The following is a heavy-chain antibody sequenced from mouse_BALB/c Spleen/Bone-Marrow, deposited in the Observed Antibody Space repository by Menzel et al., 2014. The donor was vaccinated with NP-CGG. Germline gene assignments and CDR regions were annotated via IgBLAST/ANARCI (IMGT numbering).Heavy chain of an antibody. CDR2: ISGDGRYT. D-gene: IGHD2-4*01. V-gene: IGHV5-9-2*01. CDR3: ARHAYYDQTEVSFVY. CDR1: GFSFSNYG. Sequence: EVMLVESGGGLVKSGGSLKLSCAASGFSFSNYGMSWVRQTPEKRLEWVATISGDGRYTFYSDSVKGRFTISRDNAKNILYLQLSSLRSEDTALYYCARHAYYDQTEVSFVYWGPGTLVTVSA. J-gene: IGHJ3*01.